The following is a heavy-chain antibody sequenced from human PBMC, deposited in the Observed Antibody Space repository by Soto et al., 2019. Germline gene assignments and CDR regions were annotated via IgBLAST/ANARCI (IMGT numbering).Heavy chain of an antibody. Sequence: SETLSLTCAVSNYSISSGYYWGWIRQPPEKGPEYIGSIFHTGSTYYNPSLKSRVTISVDTSKNQFSLKLSSVTAADTAVYYCARHNYRLRDTPGFDPWGQGTLVTVSS. CDR2: IFHTGST. CDR1: NYSISSGYY. V-gene: IGHV4-38-2*01. D-gene: IGHD4-17*01. CDR3: ARHNYRLRDTPGFDP. J-gene: IGHJ5*02.